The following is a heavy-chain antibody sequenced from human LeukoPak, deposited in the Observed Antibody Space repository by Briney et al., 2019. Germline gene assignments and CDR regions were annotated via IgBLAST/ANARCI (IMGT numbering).Heavy chain of an antibody. CDR2: IRSKANSYAT. V-gene: IGHV3-73*01. CDR3: TRQSPTYYYDSSGYWGGGYYYYYMDV. CDR1: GFTFSGSA. Sequence: GGSLRLSCAASGFTFSGSAMHWVRQASGKGLEWVGRIRSKANSYATAYAASVKGRFTISRDDSKNTAYLQMNSLKTEDTAVYYCTRQSPTYYYDSSGYWGGGYYYYYMDVWGKGTTVTISS. D-gene: IGHD3-22*01. J-gene: IGHJ6*03.